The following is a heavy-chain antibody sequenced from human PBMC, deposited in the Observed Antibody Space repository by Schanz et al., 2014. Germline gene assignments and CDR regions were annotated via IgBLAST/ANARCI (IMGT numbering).Heavy chain of an antibody. V-gene: IGHV3-21*01. J-gene: IGHJ4*02. Sequence: EVQLLEFGGGLVQPGGSLRLSCGVSGFTASSHSMNWVRQAPGKGLEWVSSISSRSSHIYYADSVKGRFTVSRDNSKNTLYLQLNSLRAEDTAVYYCARDFHGYGPHLDYWGQGSLVTDSS. D-gene: IGHD5-12*01. CDR2: ISSRSSHI. CDR1: GFTASSHS. CDR3: ARDFHGYGPHLDY.